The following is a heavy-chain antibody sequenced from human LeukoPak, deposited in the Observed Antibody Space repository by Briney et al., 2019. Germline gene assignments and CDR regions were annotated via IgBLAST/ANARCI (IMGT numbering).Heavy chain of an antibody. J-gene: IGHJ3*01. CDR1: GFSFSSYA. Sequence: PGGSLRLSCAASGFSFSSYAMSWIRQAPGKGLEWVSSISGNSGSTNYADSVKGRFTISRDNSKNTLFLQMNSLRAEDTAIYYCAKDIVVVPAALDAFDVWGQGTMVSVSS. V-gene: IGHV3-23*01. CDR2: ISGNSGST. D-gene: IGHD2-2*01. CDR3: AKDIVVVPAALDAFDV.